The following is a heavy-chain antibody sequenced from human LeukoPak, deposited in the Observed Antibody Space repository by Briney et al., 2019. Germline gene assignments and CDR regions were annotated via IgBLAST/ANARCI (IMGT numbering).Heavy chain of an antibody. V-gene: IGHV4-34*01. CDR2: INHSGST. CDR1: GGSFSGYY. D-gene: IGHD6-19*01. J-gene: IGHJ5*02. CDR3: ARGLSGYSSFNWFDP. Sequence: PSETLSLTCAVYGGSFSGYYWSWIRQPPGKGLEWIGEINHSGSTNSNPSLKSRVTISVDTSKNQFSLKLSSVTAADTAVYYCARGLSGYSSFNWFDPWGQGTLVTVPS.